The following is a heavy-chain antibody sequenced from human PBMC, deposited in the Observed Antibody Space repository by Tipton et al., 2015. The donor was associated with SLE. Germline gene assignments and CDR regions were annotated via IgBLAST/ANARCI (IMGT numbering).Heavy chain of an antibody. CDR3: ASRTSDI. V-gene: IGHV1-18*01. CDR2: ISAYNGKT. J-gene: IGHJ3*02. D-gene: IGHD1-1*01. Sequence: QLVQSGAEVKKPGASVKVSCKASGYTFTTYGTSWVRQAPGQGLEWMGWISAYNGKTNYAQKCQGRVTITADESTSTAYMELRSLRSDDTAVYYCASRTSDIWGQGTMVTVSS. CDR1: GYTFTTYG.